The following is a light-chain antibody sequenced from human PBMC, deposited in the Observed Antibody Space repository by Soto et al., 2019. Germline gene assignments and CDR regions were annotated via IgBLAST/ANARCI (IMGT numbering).Light chain of an antibody. CDR2: GAS. J-gene: IGKJ4*01. CDR3: QQYNCSSLT. V-gene: IGKV3-20*01. Sequence: EVVLTQSPGTLSLSPGERATLSCRASQSVSSSFLAWYQQKPGQAPVLLIYGASNRATGIPDRFSGSGSGTDFTLAISRVEPEDVGVYYCQQYNCSSLTFGGGTKVEIK. CDR1: QSVSSSF.